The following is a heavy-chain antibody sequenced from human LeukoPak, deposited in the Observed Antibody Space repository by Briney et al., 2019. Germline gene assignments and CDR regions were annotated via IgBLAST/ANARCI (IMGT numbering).Heavy chain of an antibody. CDR3: ARLGGAARPDFDY. D-gene: IGHD6-6*01. V-gene: IGHV3-21*01. J-gene: IGHJ4*02. Sequence: PGGSLRLSCAASGFTFSSDSMNWVRQAPGKGLEWVSSISSSSSYIYYADSVKGRFTISRDNAKNSLYLQMNSLRAEDTAVYYCARLGGAARPDFDYWGQGTLVTVSS. CDR1: GFTFSSDS. CDR2: ISSSSSYI.